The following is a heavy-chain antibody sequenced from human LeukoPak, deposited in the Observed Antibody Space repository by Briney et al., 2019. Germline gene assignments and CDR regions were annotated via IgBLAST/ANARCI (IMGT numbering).Heavy chain of an antibody. CDR1: GGSISSYY. CDR2: IYYSGST. V-gene: IGHV4-59*08. Sequence: SETLSLICIVSGGSISSYYWSWIRQPPGKGLEWIGYIYYSGSTNYNPSLKSRVTISVDTSKNQFSLKLSSVTATDTAVYYCATYSGTSWDAFDIWGQGTMVTVS. J-gene: IGHJ3*02. CDR3: ATYSGTSWDAFDI. D-gene: IGHD1-26*01.